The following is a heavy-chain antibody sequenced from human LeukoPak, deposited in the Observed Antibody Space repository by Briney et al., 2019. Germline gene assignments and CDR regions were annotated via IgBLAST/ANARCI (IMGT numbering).Heavy chain of an antibody. CDR3: ARDRRSGYPYFDY. CDR1: GGSFSGYY. Sequence: SETLPLTCAVYGGSFSGYYWSWIRQPPGKGLEWIGYIYYSGSTNYNPSLKSRVTISVDTSKNQFSLKLSSVTAADTAVYYCARDRRSGYPYFDYWGQGTLVTVSS. D-gene: IGHD3-3*01. CDR2: IYYSGST. J-gene: IGHJ4*02. V-gene: IGHV4-59*01.